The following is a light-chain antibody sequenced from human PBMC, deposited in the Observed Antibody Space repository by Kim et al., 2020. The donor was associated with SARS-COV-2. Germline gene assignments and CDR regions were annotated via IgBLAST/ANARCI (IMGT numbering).Light chain of an antibody. CDR1: SSNIGSNT. Sequence: HRVTISCSGSSSNIGSNTVNCYQQLPGTAPKLLIYSYNQRPSGVPDRFSGSKSGTSASLAISGLQSEDEADYYCAAWDDSLNGPVFGGGTQLTVL. J-gene: IGLJ2*01. CDR2: SYN. V-gene: IGLV1-44*01. CDR3: AAWDDSLNGPV.